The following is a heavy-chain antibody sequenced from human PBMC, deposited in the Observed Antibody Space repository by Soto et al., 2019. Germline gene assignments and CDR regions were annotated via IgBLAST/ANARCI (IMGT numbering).Heavy chain of an antibody. J-gene: IGHJ3*02. CDR3: ARELATITLDAFDI. Sequence: QVQLLQSGAEVRKPGASVKVSCKASGYAFTSYHLHWLRQAPGKGPEWMGIIKPGGGSTSYAQQFRGRLTMTRDTSTSTGYMEMNSLRSEDTAVYYCARELATITLDAFDIWGQGTMVTVSS. D-gene: IGHD4-4*01. CDR1: GYAFTSYH. CDR2: IKPGGGST. V-gene: IGHV1-46*01.